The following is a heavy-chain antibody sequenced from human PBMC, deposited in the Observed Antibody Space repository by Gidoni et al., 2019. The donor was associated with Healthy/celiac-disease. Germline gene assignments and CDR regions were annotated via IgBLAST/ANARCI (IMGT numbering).Heavy chain of an antibody. J-gene: IGHJ3*02. CDR2: INPSGGST. Sequence: QVQLVQSGAEVQKPGASVTVSCEASGYIFTSSYMHWVRQAPGQGLEWMGIINPSGGSTSYAQKFQGRVTMTRDTSTSTVYMELSSLRSEDTAVYYCARGVAGDYDAFDIWGQGTMVTVSS. D-gene: IGHD4-17*01. V-gene: IGHV1-46*01. CDR3: ARGVAGDYDAFDI. CDR1: GYIFTSSY.